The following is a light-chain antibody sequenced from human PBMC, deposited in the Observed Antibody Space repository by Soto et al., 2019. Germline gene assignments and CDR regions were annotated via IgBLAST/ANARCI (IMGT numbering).Light chain of an antibody. CDR3: QQYDTNPKT. V-gene: IGKV1-5*01. J-gene: IGKJ1*01. CDR2: DAS. CDR1: PSINNW. Sequence: DIQMTKSPSTLSAFVGDRVTFTCRASPSINNWLAWYQQRPGTAPKILIYDASTLESGVPSRFSGSGSGTEVSLTISRLQPEDFATYYCQQYDTNPKTFGQGTKVEI.